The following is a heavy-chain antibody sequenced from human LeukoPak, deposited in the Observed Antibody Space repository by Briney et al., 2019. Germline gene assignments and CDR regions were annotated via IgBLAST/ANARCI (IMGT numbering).Heavy chain of an antibody. V-gene: IGHV3-48*03. CDR1: GFTFGDYA. D-gene: IGHD3-9*01. Sequence: GGSLRLSCTTSGFTFGDYAMSWVRQAPGKGLEWVSYISSSGSTIYYADSVKGRFTISRDNAKNSLYLQMNSLRAEDTAVYYCARVGAESYYDILTGYFYYYYMDVWGKGTTVTISS. CDR3: ARVGAESYYDILTGYFYYYYMDV. CDR2: ISSSGSTI. J-gene: IGHJ6*03.